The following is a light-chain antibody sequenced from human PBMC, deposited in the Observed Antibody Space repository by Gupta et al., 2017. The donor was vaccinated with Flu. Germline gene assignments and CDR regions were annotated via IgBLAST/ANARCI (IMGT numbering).Light chain of an antibody. J-gene: IGKJ5*01. V-gene: IGKV3-15*01. CDR2: GAS. CDR3: QQYDDWPPIT. Sequence: ELVMTQSPDTLSVSPGDIATPPCRASQSISSNLAWYQHKPGRAPRLRISGASIRDTGIADRFSGSGSGTEFTLTVSSPESEDFAVYYCQQYDDWPPITFGQGTRLEIK. CDR1: QSISSN.